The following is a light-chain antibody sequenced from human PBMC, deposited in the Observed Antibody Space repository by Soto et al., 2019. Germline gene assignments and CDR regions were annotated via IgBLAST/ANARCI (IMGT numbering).Light chain of an antibody. V-gene: IGLV2-14*01. J-gene: IGLJ2*01. CDR1: SSDVGGYNY. Sequence: QSALTQPASVSGSPGQSITISCTGTSSDVGGYNYVSWYQQHPGKAPKLMIYEVSNRPSGVSNRFSGSKSGNTASLTISGLPAEDEADYYCSSYTTSSTLVFRGGTKLTVL. CDR2: EVS. CDR3: SSYTTSSTLV.